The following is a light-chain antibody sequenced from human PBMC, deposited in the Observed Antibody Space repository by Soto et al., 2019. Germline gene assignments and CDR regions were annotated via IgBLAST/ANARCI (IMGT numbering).Light chain of an antibody. Sequence: QSVLTQSPSASASLGASVRLTCTLSSGQRSYTIAWHQQQPERAPRFLMKLNSDGSHTKGDGIPDRFSGSSSGAERYLTISSLQSEDEADYYCQTWGNGIRVFGGGTKVTVL. CDR3: QTWGNGIRV. J-gene: IGLJ3*02. CDR1: SGQRSYT. V-gene: IGLV4-69*01. CDR2: LNSDGSH.